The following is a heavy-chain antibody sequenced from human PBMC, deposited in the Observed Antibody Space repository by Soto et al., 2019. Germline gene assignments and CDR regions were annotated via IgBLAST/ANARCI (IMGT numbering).Heavy chain of an antibody. CDR3: AREAETRVRFLEKKKYYYYYSTWTS. CDR2: ISAYNGNT. V-gene: IGHV1-18*01. J-gene: IGHJ6*03. CDR1: GYTFTSYG. D-gene: IGHD3-3*01. Sequence: QVQLVQSGAEVKKPGASVKVSCKASGYTFTSYGISWVRQAPGQGLEWMGWISAYNGNTNYAQKLQGRGTMTTDTSTSTAYMELRSLRSDDTAVYYCAREAETRVRFLEKKKYYYYYSTWTSGAKGPRSPSP.